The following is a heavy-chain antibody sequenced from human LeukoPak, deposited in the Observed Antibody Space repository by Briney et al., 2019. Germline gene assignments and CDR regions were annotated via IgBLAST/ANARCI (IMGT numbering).Heavy chain of an antibody. Sequence: ASVKVSCKASGYTFTSYYMHWVRQAPGQGLEWMGIINPSGGSTSYAQKFQGRVTMTRDMSTSTVYMELSSPRSEDTAVYYCARESMTTANMDVWGKGTTVTVSS. CDR2: INPSGGST. J-gene: IGHJ6*04. V-gene: IGHV1-46*01. CDR1: GYTFTSYY. D-gene: IGHD4-17*01. CDR3: ARESMTTANMDV.